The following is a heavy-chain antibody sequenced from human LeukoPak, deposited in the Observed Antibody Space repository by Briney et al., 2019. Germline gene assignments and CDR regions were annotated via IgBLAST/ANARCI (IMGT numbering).Heavy chain of an antibody. Sequence: GGSLRLSCEASEFTFSSYWMHWVRQAPGKGLVWVSRIDSDGSSTSYADSVKGRFTISRDNARNTVYLQMNSLRADDTAVYYCARDPSSWNGYFDSWGQGTLVTVSS. CDR2: IDSDGSST. D-gene: IGHD6-13*01. CDR1: EFTFSSYW. V-gene: IGHV3-74*01. J-gene: IGHJ4*02. CDR3: ARDPSSWNGYFDS.